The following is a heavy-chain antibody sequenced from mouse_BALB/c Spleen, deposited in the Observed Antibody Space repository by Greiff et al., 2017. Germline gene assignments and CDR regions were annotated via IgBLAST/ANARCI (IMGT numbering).Heavy chain of an antibody. D-gene: IGHD4-1*01. CDR1: GFTFSSYA. V-gene: IGHV5-9-3*01. Sequence: EVKLVESGGGLVKPGGSLKLSCAASGFTFSSYAMSWVRQTPEKRLEWVATISSGGSYTYYPDSVKGRFTISRDNAKNTLYLQMSSLRSEDTAMYYCARRGELGLDYWGQGTTLTVSS. CDR3: ARRGELGLDY. J-gene: IGHJ2*01. CDR2: ISSGGSYT.